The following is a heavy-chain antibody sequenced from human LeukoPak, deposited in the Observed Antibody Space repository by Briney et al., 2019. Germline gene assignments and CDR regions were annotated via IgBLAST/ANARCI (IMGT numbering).Heavy chain of an antibody. CDR1: GFTFSSYG. V-gene: IGHV3-30*03. Sequence: QSGGSLRLSCAASGFTFSSYGMHWVRQAPGKGLEWVAVISYDGSNKYYADSVKGRFTISRDNSKNTLYLQMNSLRAEDTAVYYCARHLSGVTGYTYGRGIDYWGQGTLVTVSS. CDR3: ARHLSGVTGYTYGRGIDY. CDR2: ISYDGSNK. D-gene: IGHD5-18*01. J-gene: IGHJ4*02.